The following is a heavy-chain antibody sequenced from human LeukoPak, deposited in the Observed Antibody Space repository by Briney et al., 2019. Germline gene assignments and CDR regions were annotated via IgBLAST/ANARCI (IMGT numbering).Heavy chain of an antibody. CDR2: IYYSGST. V-gene: IGHV4-59*01. CDR1: GGSISSYY. Sequence: PSETLSLTCTVSGGSISSYYWSWIRQPPGKGLEWIGYIYYSGSTNYNPSLKSRVTISVDTSKNQFSLKLSSVTAADTAVYYCAKGGPMIVVVHFQHWGQGTLVTVSS. CDR3: AKGGPMIVVVHFQH. J-gene: IGHJ1*01. D-gene: IGHD3-22*01.